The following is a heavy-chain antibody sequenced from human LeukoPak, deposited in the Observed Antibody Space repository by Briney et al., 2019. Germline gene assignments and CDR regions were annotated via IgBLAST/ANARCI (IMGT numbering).Heavy chain of an antibody. CDR3: TRGSKIGSSWPQWAMDV. J-gene: IGHJ6*02. CDR2: IKEDGTAK. D-gene: IGHD6-13*01. Sequence: PGGSLRLSCAASGFTFSSSWMAWVRQAPGKGLEWVGNIKEDGTAKNYVVSVRGRFTISRDNAKNSLYLQMNSLRGEDTAVYYCTRGSKIGSSWPQWAMDVWGQGTTVTVSS. CDR1: GFTFSSSW. V-gene: IGHV3-7*01.